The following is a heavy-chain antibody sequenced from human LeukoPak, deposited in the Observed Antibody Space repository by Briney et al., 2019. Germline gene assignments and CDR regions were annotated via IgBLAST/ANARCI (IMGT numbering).Heavy chain of an antibody. V-gene: IGHV3-23*01. CDR1: GFTFSNYA. D-gene: IGHD3-10*01. CDR2: ISGSGGST. CDR3: AKDSYYYGSGLDY. J-gene: IGHJ4*02. Sequence: QPGGSLRLSCAASGFTFSNYAMSWVRQAPGKGLEWVSAISGSGGSTYYADSVKGRFTISRDNSKNTLYLQMNSLRAEDTAVYYCAKDSYYYGSGLDYWGQGTLVTVSS.